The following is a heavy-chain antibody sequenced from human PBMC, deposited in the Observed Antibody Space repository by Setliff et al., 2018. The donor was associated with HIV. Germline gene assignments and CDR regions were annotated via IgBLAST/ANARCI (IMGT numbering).Heavy chain of an antibody. CDR3: ARSQPDTIFGVVVFDS. V-gene: IGHV4-34*01. D-gene: IGHD3-3*01. Sequence: SETLSLTCAVYGGSFSGFYWGWVRQPPGRGLEWIGSVYYSGSTYHNPSLKSRVTISVDTSKNQLSLKLTSMTAADTAVYYCARSQPDTIFGVVVFDSWGQGTLVTVSS. CDR1: GGSFSGFY. J-gene: IGHJ4*02. CDR2: VYYSGST.